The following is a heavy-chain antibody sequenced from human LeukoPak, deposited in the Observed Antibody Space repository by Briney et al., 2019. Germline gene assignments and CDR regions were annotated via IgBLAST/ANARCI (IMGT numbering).Heavy chain of an antibody. D-gene: IGHD2-15*01. CDR1: GFTFSSYE. V-gene: IGHV3-48*03. CDR2: ISSSGSTI. CDR3: ARDPGYCSGGSCGGFDY. Sequence: GGSLRLSCAASGFTFSSYEMNWVRQAPGKGLEWVSYISSSGSTIYYADSVKGRFTTSRDNAKNSLYLQMNSLRAEDTAVYYCARDPGYCSGGSCGGFDYWGQGTLVTVSS. J-gene: IGHJ4*02.